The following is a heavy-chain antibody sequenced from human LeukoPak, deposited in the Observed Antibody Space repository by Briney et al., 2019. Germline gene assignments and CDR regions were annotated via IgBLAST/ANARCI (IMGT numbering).Heavy chain of an antibody. CDR3: AREGGTGAFDI. Sequence: SETLSLTCTVSGGSISSYDWSWIRQPPGKGLEWIGSIYYSGSTYYNPSLKSRVTISVDTSKNQFSLKLSSVTAADTAVYYCAREGGTGAFDIWGQGTMVTVSP. D-gene: IGHD1-14*01. CDR2: IYYSGST. V-gene: IGHV4-39*07. CDR1: GGSISSYD. J-gene: IGHJ3*02.